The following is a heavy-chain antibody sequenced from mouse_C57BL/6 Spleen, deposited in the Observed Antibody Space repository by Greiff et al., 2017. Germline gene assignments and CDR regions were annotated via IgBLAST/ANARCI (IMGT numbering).Heavy chain of an antibody. V-gene: IGHV1-52*01. CDR1: GYTFTSYL. D-gene: IGHD2-2*01. J-gene: IGHJ4*01. CDR3: ARLYGYDYYAMDY. Sequence: QVQLQQPGAELVRPGSSVKLSCKASGYTFTSYLMHWVKQRPIQGLEWIGNIDPSDSETHYNQKFKDKATLTVDKSSSTAYMQLSSLTSEDSAVYYCARLYGYDYYAMDYWGQGTSVTVSS. CDR2: IDPSDSET.